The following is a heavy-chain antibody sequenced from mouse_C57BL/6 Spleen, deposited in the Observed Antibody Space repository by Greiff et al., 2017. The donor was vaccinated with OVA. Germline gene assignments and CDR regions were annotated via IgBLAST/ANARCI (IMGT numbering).Heavy chain of an antibody. CDR2: IYPGSGST. CDR3: ARNWDVEGYYFDY. CDR1: GYTFTSYW. D-gene: IGHD4-1*01. J-gene: IGHJ2*01. V-gene: IGHV1-55*01. Sequence: VQLQQPGAELVKPGASVKMSCKASGYTFTSYWITWVKQRPGQGLEWIGDIYPGSGSTNYNEKFKSKATLTVDTSSSTAYMQLSSLTSEDSAVYYCARNWDVEGYYFDYWGQGTTLTVSS.